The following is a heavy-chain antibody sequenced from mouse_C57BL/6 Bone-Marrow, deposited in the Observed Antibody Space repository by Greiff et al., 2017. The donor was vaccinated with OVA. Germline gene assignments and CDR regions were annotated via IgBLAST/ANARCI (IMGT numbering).Heavy chain of an antibody. CDR1: GFTFTDYY. CDR3: AKYQTSYYFDY. Sequence: EVQRVESGGGLVQPGGSLSLSCAASGFTFTDYYMSWVRQPPGKALEWLGFISNKANGYTTAYSASVKGRFTISRANSQSILYLQMNALRAEDSGTYYCAKYQTSYYFDYWGQGTTLTVSS. CDR2: ISNKANGYTT. J-gene: IGHJ2*01. V-gene: IGHV7-3*01.